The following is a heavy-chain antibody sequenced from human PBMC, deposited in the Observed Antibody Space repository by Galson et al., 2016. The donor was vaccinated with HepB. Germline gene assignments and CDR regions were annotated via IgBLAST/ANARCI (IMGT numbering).Heavy chain of an antibody. Sequence: SLRLSCAASGYTFSSSAMSWVRQAPGKGLEWVSAMGGSGGTTSYADSVKGRFTISRDNSKNTLFLQMNSLRAEDTAIYYCAKHHFWSGYYVDSWGQGTLVTVSS. CDR2: MGGSGGTT. CDR3: AKHHFWSGYYVDS. V-gene: IGHV3-23*01. J-gene: IGHJ4*02. CDR1: GYTFSSSA. D-gene: IGHD3-3*02.